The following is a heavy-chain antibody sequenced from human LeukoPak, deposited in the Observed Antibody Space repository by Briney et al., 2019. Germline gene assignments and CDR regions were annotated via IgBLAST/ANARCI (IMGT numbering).Heavy chain of an antibody. CDR2: IWYDGSNK. V-gene: IGHV3-33*01. J-gene: IGHJ6*03. CDR3: ARTVVDYYYMDV. D-gene: IGHD2-15*01. Sequence: GGSLRLSCAASGFTFSSYGMHWVRQAPGKGLEWVAFIWYDGSNKYYADSVKGRFTISRDNSKNTLYLQMNSLRAEDTALYYCARTVVDYYYMDVWGKGTTVTVSS. CDR1: GFTFSSYG.